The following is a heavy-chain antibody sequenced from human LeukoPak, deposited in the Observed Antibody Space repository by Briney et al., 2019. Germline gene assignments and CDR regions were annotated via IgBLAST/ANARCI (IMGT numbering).Heavy chain of an antibody. CDR3: VTDYDRTNGY. CDR2: IKHDGTDK. CDR1: GFTFSSYW. V-gene: IGHV3-7*01. Sequence: GGSLRLSCAASGFTFSSYWISWVRQAPGKGPEWVANIKHDGTDKYYVYSVKGRFTISRDNAKNSLYLQMNSLRVEDTAVYYCVTDYDRTNGYWGQGTLVTVSS. J-gene: IGHJ4*02. D-gene: IGHD4/OR15-4a*01.